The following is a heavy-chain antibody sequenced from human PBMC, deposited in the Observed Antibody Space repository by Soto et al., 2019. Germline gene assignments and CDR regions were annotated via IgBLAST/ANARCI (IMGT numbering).Heavy chain of an antibody. V-gene: IGHV3-30*18. J-gene: IGHJ6*02. D-gene: IGHD1-26*01. CDR3: AKINGGSSPVDLYYYYGMDV. CDR1: GFSFSSYG. CDR2: ISYEGSKK. Sequence: GGSLRLSCAASGFSFSSYGMHWVRQAPGKGLEWVAVISYEGSKKYYADSVKGRFTTSRDNSKNTLYLQMNSLRAEDTAVYYCAKINGGSSPVDLYYYYGMDVWGQGTTVTVSS.